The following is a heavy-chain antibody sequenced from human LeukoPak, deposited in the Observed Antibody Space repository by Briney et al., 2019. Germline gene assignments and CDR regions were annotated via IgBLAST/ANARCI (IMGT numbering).Heavy chain of an antibody. D-gene: IGHD3-16*01. CDR2: INHNGNVN. V-gene: IGHV3-7*03. J-gene: IGHJ6*02. CDR1: GFTFSSYW. CDR3: ARGGGLDV. Sequence: GGSLRLSCAASGFTFSSYWMDWARQAPGKGLEWVASINHNGNVNYYVDSVKGRFTISRDSAKNSLYLQMSNLRAEDTAVYFCARGGGLDVWGQGATVTVSS.